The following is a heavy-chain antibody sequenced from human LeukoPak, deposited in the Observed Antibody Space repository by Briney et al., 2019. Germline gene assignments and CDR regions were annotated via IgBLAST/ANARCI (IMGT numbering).Heavy chain of an antibody. D-gene: IGHD1-26*01. J-gene: IGHJ4*02. V-gene: IGHV3-23*01. Sequence: PGGSLRLSCVASGFTFTNYAMSWVRQTPGKGLEWVSFISGSGSSTYYADSVRGRFTISRDNSKNALYLLMNSLRAEDTAIYYCATEWYTGTSLHYTYWGQGTLVTVSS. CDR2: ISGSGSST. CDR3: ATEWYTGTSLHYTY. CDR1: GFTFTNYA.